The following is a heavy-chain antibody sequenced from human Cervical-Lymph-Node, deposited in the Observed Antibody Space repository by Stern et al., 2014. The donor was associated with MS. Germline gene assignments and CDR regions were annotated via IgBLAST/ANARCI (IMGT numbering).Heavy chain of an antibody. CDR2: IYYSGST. CDR1: GGSISSYY. V-gene: IGHV4-59*08. Sequence: VQLVESGPGLVKPSETLSLTCTVSGGSISSYYWSWIRQPPGKGLEWIGYIYYSGSTHYHPSLKSRVTISVDTSKNQFSLKLSSGTAADTAVYYCARQFVPAAIQRSRGVKYYYYGMDVWGQGTTVTVSS. J-gene: IGHJ6*02. D-gene: IGHD2-2*02. CDR3: ARQFVPAAIQRSRGVKYYYYGMDV.